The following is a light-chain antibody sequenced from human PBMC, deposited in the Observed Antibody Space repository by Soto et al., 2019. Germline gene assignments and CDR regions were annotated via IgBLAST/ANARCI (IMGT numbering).Light chain of an antibody. CDR1: QSISNN. J-gene: IGKJ1*01. V-gene: IGKV3-15*01. CDR2: GAS. Sequence: EIVMTQSPATLSVSPGERATLSCRAGQSISNNLAWYQQKPGQAPRLLIYGASTRATGIPARFTGSGSGTEFTLTISSLQSEDFAVYYCQQYSTWPRTFGQGTKVDIK. CDR3: QQYSTWPRT.